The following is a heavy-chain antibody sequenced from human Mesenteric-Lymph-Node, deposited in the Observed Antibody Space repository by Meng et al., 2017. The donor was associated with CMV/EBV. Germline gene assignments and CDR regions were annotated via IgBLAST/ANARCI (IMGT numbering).Heavy chain of an antibody. Sequence: ASVKVSCKAVGYTFMNYGISWVRQAPGQGLEWMGWISAYNGNTNYAQSLRGRVTMTTDTSTSTAYMELRSLRSDDTAVYYCARGIVSSSWVDYWGQGTLVTVSS. J-gene: IGHJ4*02. D-gene: IGHD6-13*01. CDR2: ISAYNGNT. CDR3: ARGIVSSSWVDY. CDR1: GYTFMNYG. V-gene: IGHV1-18*01.